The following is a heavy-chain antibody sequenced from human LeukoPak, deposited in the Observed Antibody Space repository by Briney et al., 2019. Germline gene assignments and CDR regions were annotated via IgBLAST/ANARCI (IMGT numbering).Heavy chain of an antibody. V-gene: IGHV3-23*01. J-gene: IGHJ6*02. CDR1: GFTFSSYA. Sequence: PGGSLRISCAASGFTFSSYAMSWVRQAPGKGLEWVSAISGSGGSTYFADSVKGRFTISRDNSKNTLYLQMNSLRAEDTAVYYWAKALRAYGGNSPYYYYAMDVWGQGTTVTVSS. CDR2: ISGSGGST. CDR3: AKALRAYGGNSPYYYYAMDV. D-gene: IGHD4-23*01.